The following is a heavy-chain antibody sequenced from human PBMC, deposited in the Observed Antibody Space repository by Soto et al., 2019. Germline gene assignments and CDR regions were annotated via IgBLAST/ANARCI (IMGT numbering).Heavy chain of an antibody. CDR3: ASLACTITSCYMDILTGYYGEFHWFDP. V-gene: IGHV1-18*04. J-gene: IGHJ5*02. Sequence: SVKVSCKASGYTFTSYGISWVRQAPGQGLEWMGWISAYNGNTNYAQKLQGRVTMTTDTSTSTAYMELRSLRSDDTAVYYCASLACTITSCYMDILTGYYGEFHWFDPWGQGTLVTVSS. CDR1: GYTFTSYG. CDR2: ISAYNGNT. D-gene: IGHD3-9*01.